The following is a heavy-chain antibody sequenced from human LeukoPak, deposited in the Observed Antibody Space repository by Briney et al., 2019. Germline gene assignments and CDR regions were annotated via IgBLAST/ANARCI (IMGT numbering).Heavy chain of an antibody. CDR2: IYYSGST. D-gene: IGHD3-10*01. CDR3: ARRLVGYYGMDV. V-gene: IGHV4-59*08. J-gene: IGHJ6*02. CDR1: GGSISSYY. Sequence: SETLSLTCTVSGGSISSYYWSWIRQPPGKGLEWIGYIYYSGSTNYSPSLKSRVTISVDTSKNQFSLKLSSVTAADTAVYYCARRLVGYYGMDVWGQGTTVTVSS.